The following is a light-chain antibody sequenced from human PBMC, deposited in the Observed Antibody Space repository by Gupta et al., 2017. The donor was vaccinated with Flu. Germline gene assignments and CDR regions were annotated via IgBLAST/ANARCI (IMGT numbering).Light chain of an antibody. CDR1: QSGSSY. J-gene: IGKJ2*02. V-gene: IGKV3-11*01. CDR3: KQRLQWLST. Sequence: DIVLTQSPAPRALAPGESTSRPCRANQSGSSYLAWYQQKPGQAPRLLIYVASNRATGIPARFSGSGSGTDFTLKISRVEPEDVAVYYCKQRLQWLSTFGQGTKLEIK. CDR2: VAS.